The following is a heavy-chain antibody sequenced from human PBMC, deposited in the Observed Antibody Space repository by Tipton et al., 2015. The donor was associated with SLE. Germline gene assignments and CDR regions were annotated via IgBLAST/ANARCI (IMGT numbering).Heavy chain of an antibody. Sequence: SLRLSCVASGFSLDDYGMSWVRQVPGKGLEWVSGINGNGGSIGYVDSVKGRFIISRDNAKNSLYLQMNSLRAEDTALYYCARDKGVRFSDYWGQGTLVTVSS. CDR1: GFSLDDYG. V-gene: IGHV3-20*04. CDR2: INGNGGSI. CDR3: ARDKGVRFSDY. D-gene: IGHD3-3*01. J-gene: IGHJ4*02.